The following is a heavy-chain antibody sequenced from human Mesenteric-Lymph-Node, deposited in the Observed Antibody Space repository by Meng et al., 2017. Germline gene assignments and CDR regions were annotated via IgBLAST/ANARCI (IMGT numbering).Heavy chain of an antibody. CDR3: ARDRKHYGERGWFDP. CDR2: INHSGNF. Sequence: HVELLQWGAGLFKASETLSLTCAVYGGSLSGYYWSWIRQPSGKGLEWIGEINHSGNFKKKSSLESRVTISVDTSKNQFSLKLSSVTAADTAVYYCARDRKHYGERGWFDPWGQGTLVTVSS. CDR1: GGSLSGYY. V-gene: IGHV4-34*01. D-gene: IGHD4-17*01. J-gene: IGHJ5*02.